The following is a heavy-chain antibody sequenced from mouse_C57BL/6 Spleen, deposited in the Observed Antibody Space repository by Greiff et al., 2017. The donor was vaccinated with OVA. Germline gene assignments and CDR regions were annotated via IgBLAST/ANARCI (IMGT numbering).Heavy chain of an antibody. CDR1: GFTFSSYA. CDR3: TREEGLYYGSSYDAMDY. CDR2: ISSCGDYI. V-gene: IGHV5-9-1*02. D-gene: IGHD1-1*01. Sequence: EVQGVESGEGLVKPGGSLKLSCAASGFTFSSYAMSWVRQTPEQRLEWVAYISSCGDYIYYADTVKGRFTLSRDNARNTLYLQMSSLKSEDTAMYYCTREEGLYYGSSYDAMDYWGQGTSVTVSS. J-gene: IGHJ4*01.